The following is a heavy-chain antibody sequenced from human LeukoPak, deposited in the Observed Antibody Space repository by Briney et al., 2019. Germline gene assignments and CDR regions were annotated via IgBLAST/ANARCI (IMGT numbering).Heavy chain of an antibody. D-gene: IGHD3-9*01. Sequence: SETLSLTCTVSGGSISSSSYYWGWIRQPPGKGLEWIGSIYYSGSTHYNPSLKSRVTISVDTSKNQFSLKLSSVTAADTAVYYCASQQLRYFDWLAPGNWGQGTLVTVSS. CDR1: GGSISSSSYY. CDR3: ASQQLRYFDWLAPGN. J-gene: IGHJ4*02. CDR2: IYYSGST. V-gene: IGHV4-39*01.